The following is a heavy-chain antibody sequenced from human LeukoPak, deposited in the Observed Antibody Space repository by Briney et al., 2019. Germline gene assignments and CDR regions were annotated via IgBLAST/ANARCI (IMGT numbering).Heavy chain of an antibody. CDR2: IIPIFGTA. J-gene: IGHJ4*02. Sequence: GASVKVSCKASGGTFSSYAISWVRQAPGQGLEWMGGIIPIFGTANYAQKFQGRVTITADESTSTAYMELSSLRSDDTAVYYCARDDYDFWSGYSLGCDYWGQGTLVTVSS. D-gene: IGHD3-3*01. V-gene: IGHV1-69*13. CDR3: ARDDYDFWSGYSLGCDY. CDR1: GGTFSSYA.